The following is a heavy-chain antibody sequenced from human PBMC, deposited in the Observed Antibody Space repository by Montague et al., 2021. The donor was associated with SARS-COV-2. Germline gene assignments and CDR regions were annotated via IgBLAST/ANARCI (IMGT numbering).Heavy chain of an antibody. CDR1: GFSLSTSGMC. CDR2: IDWDDDK. D-gene: IGHD1-26*01. CDR3: ARIWGATRGDAFDI. V-gene: IGHV2-70*01. Sequence: PALVKPTQTLTLTCTFSGFSLSTSGMCVSWIRQSPGKALEWLALIDWDDDKYYSTSLKTRLTISKDTSKNQVVLTTTNMDPVDTATYYCARIWGATRGDAFDIWGQRTMVTVSS. J-gene: IGHJ3*02.